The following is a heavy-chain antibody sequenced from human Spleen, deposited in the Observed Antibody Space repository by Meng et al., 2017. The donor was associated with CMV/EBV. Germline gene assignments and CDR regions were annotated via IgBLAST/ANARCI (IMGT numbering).Heavy chain of an antibody. CDR2: INHSGST. J-gene: IGHJ4*02. CDR1: GGSVSSGSYY. Sequence: TVSGGSVSSGSYYWNWIRQPPGKGLEWIGEINHSGSTNYNPSLKSRVTISVDTSKNQFSLKLSSVTAADTAVYYCASEYYYDSSGYAYWGQGTLVTVSS. CDR3: ASEYYYDSSGYAY. D-gene: IGHD3-22*01. V-gene: IGHV4-61*01.